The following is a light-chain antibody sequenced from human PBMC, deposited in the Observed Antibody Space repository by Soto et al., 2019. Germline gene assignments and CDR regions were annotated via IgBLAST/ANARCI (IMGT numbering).Light chain of an antibody. CDR1: QSVSSY. CDR2: DAS. V-gene: IGKV3-11*01. Sequence: EIVLTQSPATLSLSPGERATLSCRASQSVSSYLAWYQQKPGQAPRLLIYDASNRATGIPARFSGSGSGTDFILTISSLEPEDFALYYCQQYGSSPITFGQGTRLEN. CDR3: QQYGSSPIT. J-gene: IGKJ5*01.